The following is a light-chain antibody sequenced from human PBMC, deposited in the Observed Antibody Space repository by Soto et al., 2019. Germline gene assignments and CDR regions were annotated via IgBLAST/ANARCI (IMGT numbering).Light chain of an antibody. CDR1: TYNIGIGY. Sequence: QSVLTQPPSASGAPGQGVIMSCSGGTYNIGIGYVYWYQQLPGTAPKLLIYKTNQRPSGVPDRFSGSKSGTSASLAISGLRSEDEAEYFCAAWDDSLRAYVFGSGTKVTVL. V-gene: IGLV1-47*01. J-gene: IGLJ1*01. CDR2: KTN. CDR3: AAWDDSLRAYV.